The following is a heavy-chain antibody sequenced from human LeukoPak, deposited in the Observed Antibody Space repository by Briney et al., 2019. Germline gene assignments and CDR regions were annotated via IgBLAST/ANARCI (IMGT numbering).Heavy chain of an antibody. CDR3: ARRIDYDSSGYPPPFDP. CDR2: IIPIFGTA. CDR1: GGTFSSYA. D-gene: IGHD3-22*01. Sequence: ASVKVSCKASGGTFSSYAISWVRQAPGQGLEWMGGIIPIFGTANYAQKFQGRVTITADKSTSTAYMELSSLRSEDTAVYYCARRIDYDSSGYPPPFDPWGQGTLVTVSS. J-gene: IGHJ5*02. V-gene: IGHV1-69*06.